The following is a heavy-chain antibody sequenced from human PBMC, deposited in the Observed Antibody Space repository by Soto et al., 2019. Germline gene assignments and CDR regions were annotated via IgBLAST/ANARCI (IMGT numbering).Heavy chain of an antibody. J-gene: IGHJ4*02. CDR3: AGLYHYDSSGYYDY. Sequence: ASVKISCKASGNSFTTYYMHWVRQAPGQGLEWMGIINPSGGRTTYAQKFQGRVTMTRDTSTSTFHMELSSLTSEDTAVYYCAGLYHYDSSGYYDYWGQGTLVTVSS. V-gene: IGHV1-46*01. CDR2: INPSGGRT. D-gene: IGHD3-22*01. CDR1: GNSFTTYY.